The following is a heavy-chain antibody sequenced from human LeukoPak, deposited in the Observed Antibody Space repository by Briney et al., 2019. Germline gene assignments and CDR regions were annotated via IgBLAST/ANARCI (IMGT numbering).Heavy chain of an antibody. V-gene: IGHV4-39*01. CDR2: IYYSGST. CDR1: GGSISSSSYY. CDR3: ARAYDSSGYPFDY. D-gene: IGHD3-22*01. Sequence: SETLSLTCTVSGGSISSSSYYWGWIRQPPGKGLEWIGSIYYSGSTYYNPSLKSRVTISVGTSKNQFSLKLSSVTAADTAVYYCARAYDSSGYPFDYWGQGTLVTVSS. J-gene: IGHJ4*02.